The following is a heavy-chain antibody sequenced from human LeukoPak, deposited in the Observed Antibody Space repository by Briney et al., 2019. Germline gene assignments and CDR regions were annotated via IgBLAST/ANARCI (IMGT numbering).Heavy chain of an antibody. J-gene: IGHJ4*02. CDR3: ARDRISSPSFDY. V-gene: IGHV3-23*01. CDR1: GFTFSSYP. Sequence: QSGWSLRLSCAASGFTFSSYPMSWVRQAPGKGLEWVSAVSGSSDYIYYADSVKGRFTISRDNSKNTLYLQMNSLRAEDTAVYYCARDRISSPSFDYWGQGTLVTVSS. D-gene: IGHD3-3*02. CDR2: VSGSSDYI.